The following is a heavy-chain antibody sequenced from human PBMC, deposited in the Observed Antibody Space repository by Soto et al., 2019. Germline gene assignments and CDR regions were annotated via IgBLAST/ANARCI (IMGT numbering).Heavy chain of an antibody. CDR2: INADSGET. Sequence: QVQLVQSGAEVKESGASVKVSCKASGYTFTTNGVSWVRQGPGQGLEWMGWINADSGETRYAQKFQGRVTMPTDTSTSTAYMDLRSLTSDDTAVYFCARDLGYGDYGTDYWGQGTLVTVSS. CDR1: GYTFTTNG. V-gene: IGHV1-18*04. J-gene: IGHJ4*02. D-gene: IGHD4-17*01. CDR3: ARDLGYGDYGTDY.